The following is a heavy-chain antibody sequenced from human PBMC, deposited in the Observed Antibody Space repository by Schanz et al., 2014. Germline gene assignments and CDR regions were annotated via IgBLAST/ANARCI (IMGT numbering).Heavy chain of an antibody. J-gene: IGHJ4*02. CDR3: ARGWGYDALTGYVF. CDR2: ISGYNGNT. Sequence: QVQLVQSGSEVKKPGALVKVSCKASGYTFRHYGISWLRQAPGQGLEWMGYISGYNGNTNYAPKVQDRVTMTTDTSTSTAYMELRSLRSDDTAVYYCARGWGYDALTGYVFWGQGTLVTVSA. CDR1: GYTFRHYG. V-gene: IGHV1-18*04. D-gene: IGHD3-9*01.